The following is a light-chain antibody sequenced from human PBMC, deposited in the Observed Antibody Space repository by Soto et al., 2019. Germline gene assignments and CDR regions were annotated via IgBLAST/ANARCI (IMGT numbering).Light chain of an antibody. J-gene: IGKJ5*01. V-gene: IGKV3-15*01. CDR3: QQYNNWPPIT. Sequence: ETVMTQSPATLSVSPGERATLSRRASQSVSSNLAWYQQKPGQAPRLLIYGASTRATGIPARFSGSGSGTEFILTISYLQPEDFAVYYCQQYNNWPPITFGQGTRLEIK. CDR1: QSVSSN. CDR2: GAS.